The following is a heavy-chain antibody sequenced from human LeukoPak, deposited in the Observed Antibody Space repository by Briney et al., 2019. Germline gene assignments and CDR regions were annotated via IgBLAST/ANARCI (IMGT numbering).Heavy chain of an antibody. J-gene: IGHJ4*02. CDR2: IYYSGST. CDR1: GFTFGDYA. D-gene: IGHD6-13*01. CDR3: ARHVSWYNFDY. Sequence: GSLRLSCSASGFTFGDYAMSWIRQPPGKGLEWIGYIYYSGSTNYNPSLKSRVTISVDTSKNQFSLKLSSVTAADTAVYYCARHVSWYNFDYWGQGTLVTVSS. V-gene: IGHV4-59*08.